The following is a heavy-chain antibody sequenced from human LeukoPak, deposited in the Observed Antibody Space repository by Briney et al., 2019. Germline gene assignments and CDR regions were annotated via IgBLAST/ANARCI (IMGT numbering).Heavy chain of an antibody. CDR3: TNGRPAAAGSYEFDY. D-gene: IGHD6-13*01. Sequence: GGSLRLSCAASGFTFSGSAMHWVRQASGKGLEWVGRIRSKANSYATAYAASVKGRFTISRDDSKNTAYLQMNSLSTEDTAVYYCTNGRPAAAGSYEFDYWGQGTLVTVSS. J-gene: IGHJ4*02. CDR1: GFTFSGSA. V-gene: IGHV3-73*01. CDR2: IRSKANSYAT.